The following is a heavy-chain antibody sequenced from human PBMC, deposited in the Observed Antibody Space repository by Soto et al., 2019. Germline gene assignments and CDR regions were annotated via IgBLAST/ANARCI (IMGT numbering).Heavy chain of an antibody. V-gene: IGHV3-30*18. Sequence: QVQLVESGGGVVQPGRSVRLSCAASGFTFSNYGMHWIRQAPGKGLEWVALISNDEKNKHDVDSVKGRFTISRDNSENTLYLQMNSLRAEDTAVYHCAKDGVDSYGYHFDGGGQGTLVTVSS. CDR1: GFTFSNYG. CDR2: ISNDEKNK. J-gene: IGHJ4*02. CDR3: AKDGVDSYGYHFDG. D-gene: IGHD5-18*01.